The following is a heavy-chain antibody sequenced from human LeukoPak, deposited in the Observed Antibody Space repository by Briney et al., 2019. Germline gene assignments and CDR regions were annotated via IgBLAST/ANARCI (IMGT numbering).Heavy chain of an antibody. D-gene: IGHD2-15*01. J-gene: IGHJ4*02. CDR2: FDPEDGET. Sequence: ASVKVSCKVSGYTLTELSMHWVRQAPGKGLEWMGGFDPEDGETIYAQKFQGRVTMTEDTSTDTAYMELSSLRSEDTAVYYCATDRRYCSGGSCPNRLDYWGQGTLVTVSS. V-gene: IGHV1-24*01. CDR3: ATDRRYCSGGSCPNRLDY. CDR1: GYTLTELS.